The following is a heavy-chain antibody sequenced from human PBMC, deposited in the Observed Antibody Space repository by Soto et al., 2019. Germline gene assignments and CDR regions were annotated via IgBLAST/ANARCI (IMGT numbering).Heavy chain of an antibody. Sequence: QVQLVQSGAEVKKPGSSVKVSCKASGGTFSSYTISWVRQAPGQGLEWMGRIIPILGIANYAQKFQGRVTITADKSTSTAYMELSSLRSEDTAVYYCARERIAVAGTGLYFDRWGRGTLVTVSS. CDR2: IIPILGIA. V-gene: IGHV1-69*08. CDR1: GGTFSSYT. J-gene: IGHJ2*01. D-gene: IGHD6-19*01. CDR3: ARERIAVAGTGLYFDR.